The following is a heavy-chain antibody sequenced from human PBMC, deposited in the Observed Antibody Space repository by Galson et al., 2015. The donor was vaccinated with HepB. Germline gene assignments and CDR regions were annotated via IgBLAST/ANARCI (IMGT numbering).Heavy chain of an antibody. CDR3: ARDVDGNYLFDY. CDR2: ISVSEST. V-gene: IGHV4-4*07. Sequence: SETLSLTCTVSGGSFDSYYWSWIRQPAGKGLEWIGRISVSESTKYNPSLKGRVSMSIDRSKKHFSLKLSSLTAADTAVYYCARDVDGNYLFDYWGQGILVTVSS. D-gene: IGHD1-7*01. CDR1: GGSFDSYY. J-gene: IGHJ4*02.